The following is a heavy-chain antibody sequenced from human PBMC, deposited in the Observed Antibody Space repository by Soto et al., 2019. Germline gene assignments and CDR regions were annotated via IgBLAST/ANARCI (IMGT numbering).Heavy chain of an antibody. J-gene: IGHJ3*02. D-gene: IGHD2-8*01. V-gene: IGHV3-23*01. CDR2: ISGSGGST. CDR3: AKDGTVLMVYATARDAFDI. Sequence: EVQLLESGGGLVQPGGSLRLSCAASGFTFSSYAMSWVRQAPGKGLEWVSAISGSGGSTYYADSVKGRFTISRDNSKNTLYLQMNSLRAEDTAVYYCAKDGTVLMVYATARDAFDIWGQGTMVTVSS. CDR1: GFTFSSYA.